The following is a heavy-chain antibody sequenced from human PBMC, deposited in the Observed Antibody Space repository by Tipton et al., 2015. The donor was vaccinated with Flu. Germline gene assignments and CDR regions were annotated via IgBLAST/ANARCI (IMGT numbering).Heavy chain of an antibody. V-gene: IGHV3-66*02. D-gene: IGHD2-2*01. Sequence: GSLRLSCRASGFSVDTNYMTWVRQAPGKGLQWVSVIYDNNSTYYADSVKSRLAHYRDSSKNKLYLHRNSLTTDDTAVYYCARIDTSTWALKEYFRRWGQGALVTVST. CDR2: IYDNNST. CDR1: GFSVDTNY. CDR3: ARIDTSTWALKEYFRR. J-gene: IGHJ1*01.